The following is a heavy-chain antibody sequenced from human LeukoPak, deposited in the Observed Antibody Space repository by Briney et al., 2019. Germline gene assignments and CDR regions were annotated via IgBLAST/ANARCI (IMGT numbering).Heavy chain of an antibody. V-gene: IGHV4-38-2*01. CDR1: GYSISSDYY. Sequence: SETLSLTCAVSGYSISSDYYWGWIRQPPGEGLEWIGTIYHSGSTYSNPSLSSRVTISVDTSKNQFSLRLISVTAADTAVYYCATRPYYYYHMDVWGKGTTVTVSS. J-gene: IGHJ6*03. CDR3: ATRPYYYYHMDV. D-gene: IGHD6-6*01. CDR2: IYHSGST.